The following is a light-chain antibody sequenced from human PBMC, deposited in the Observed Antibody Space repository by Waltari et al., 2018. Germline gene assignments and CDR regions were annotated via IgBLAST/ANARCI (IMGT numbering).Light chain of an antibody. CDR2: HTS. CDR3: QKYDFLPAT. Sequence: EIVLTQSPGTLSLSPGERATLSCRASQGVGKYLAWYQPRPDPAPRLLLYHTSIRATGIPDRFSGSGYRTDFSLTISRLELEGFAVSSCQKYDFLPATFGQGTTVEIK. J-gene: IGKJ1*01. V-gene: IGKV3-20*01. CDR1: QGVGKY.